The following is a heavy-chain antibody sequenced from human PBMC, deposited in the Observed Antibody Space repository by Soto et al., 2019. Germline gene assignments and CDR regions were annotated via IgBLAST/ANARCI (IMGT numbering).Heavy chain of an antibody. V-gene: IGHV3-30*03. CDR3: FGISGTIRHYVMDV. Sequence: PGGSLRLSCAASGSMFSSYGMYWVRQAPGKGLEWVAGTSFDGDKKYYVDSVKGRFTISRDNSKNTVYLQMESLRPADTALYYCFGISGTIRHYVMDVWGQGTTVTVSS. CDR2: TSFDGDKK. J-gene: IGHJ6*02. D-gene: IGHD1-7*01. CDR1: GSMFSSYG.